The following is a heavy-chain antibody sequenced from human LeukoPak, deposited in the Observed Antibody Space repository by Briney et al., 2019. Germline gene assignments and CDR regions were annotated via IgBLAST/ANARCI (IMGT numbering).Heavy chain of an antibody. D-gene: IGHD4-23*01. V-gene: IGHV3-23*01. Sequence: GGSLRLSCAASGFTFSSYAMSWVRQAPGKGLEWVSAISGSGGSTYYADSVKGRFTISRDNSKNTLYLQMNSLRAEDTAVYYCASSKNYGGNPDFDYWGQGTLVTVSS. CDR3: ASSKNYGGNPDFDY. CDR1: GFTFSSYA. J-gene: IGHJ4*02. CDR2: ISGSGGST.